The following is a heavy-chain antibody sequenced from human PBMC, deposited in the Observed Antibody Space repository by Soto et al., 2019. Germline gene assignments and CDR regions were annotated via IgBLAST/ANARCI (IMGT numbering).Heavy chain of an antibody. Sequence: ASETLSLTCTVSGGSISSYYWSWIRRPPGKGLECIGYIFYSGSTNYNPSLKSRVTISVDTSKSQFSLKLSFVTAADTAVYYCARIGRAPGRRYCSGGTCVADYWGQGTLVTVSS. D-gene: IGHD2-15*01. CDR1: GGSISSYY. J-gene: IGHJ4*02. CDR2: IFYSGST. V-gene: IGHV4-59*08. CDR3: ARIGRAPGRRYCSGGTCVADY.